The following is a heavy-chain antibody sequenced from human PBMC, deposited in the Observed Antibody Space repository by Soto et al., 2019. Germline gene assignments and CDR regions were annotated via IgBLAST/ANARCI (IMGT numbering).Heavy chain of an antibody. V-gene: IGHV3-53*01. CDR3: ARGTPYNWNYYYYYGMDV. D-gene: IGHD1-20*01. Sequence: HPGGSLRLSCAASGFTVSSNYMSWVRQAPGKGLEWVSVIYSGGSTYYADSVKGRFTISRDNSKNTLYLQMNSLRAEDTAVYYCARGTPYNWNYYYYYGMDVWGQGTTVTVSS. CDR1: GFTVSSNY. CDR2: IYSGGST. J-gene: IGHJ6*02.